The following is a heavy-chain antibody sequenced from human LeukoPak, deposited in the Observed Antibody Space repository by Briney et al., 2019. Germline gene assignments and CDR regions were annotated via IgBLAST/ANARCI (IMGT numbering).Heavy chain of an antibody. V-gene: IGHV1-46*01. CDR3: ARGPLQVGGHYWYFDL. J-gene: IGHJ2*01. D-gene: IGHD2-15*01. Sequence: ASVKVSCKASGYTFTSYYMHWVRQAPGQGLEWMGIINPSGGSTSYAQKFQGRVTMTRDTSTSTVYMELSSLRSEDTAVYYCARGPLQVGGHYWYFDLWGRGTLVTVSS. CDR2: INPSGGST. CDR1: GYTFTSYY.